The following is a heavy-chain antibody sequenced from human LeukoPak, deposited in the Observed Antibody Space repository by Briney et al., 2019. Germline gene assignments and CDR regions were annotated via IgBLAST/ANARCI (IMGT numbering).Heavy chain of an antibody. J-gene: IGHJ4*02. CDR3: ARDRGYSGSYRPWGY. V-gene: IGHV1-2*02. CDR1: GYTFTGYY. Sequence: ASVKVSCKASGYTFTGYYMHWVRQAPGQGLEWMGWINPNSGGTNYAQKFQGRVTMTRDTSISTAYMELSRLRSDDTAVYYCARDRGYSGSYRPWGYWGQGTLVTVSS. D-gene: IGHD1-26*01. CDR2: INPNSGGT.